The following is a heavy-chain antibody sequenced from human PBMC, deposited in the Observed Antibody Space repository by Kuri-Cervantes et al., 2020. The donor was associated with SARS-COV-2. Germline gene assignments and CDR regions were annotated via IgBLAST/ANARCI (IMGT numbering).Heavy chain of an antibody. CDR3: AINLGCSSTSCSKQLVYKEYYYYGMDV. CDR2: FDPEDGET. D-gene: IGHD2-2*01. J-gene: IGHJ6*02. Sequence: ASVKVSCKVSGYTLTELSMHWVRQAPGKGLEWMGGFDPEDGETIYAQKFQGRVTITADKSTSTAYMELSSLRSEDTAVYYCAINLGCSSTSCSKQLVYKEYYYYGMDVWGQGTTVTVSS. CDR1: GYTLTELS. V-gene: IGHV1-24*01.